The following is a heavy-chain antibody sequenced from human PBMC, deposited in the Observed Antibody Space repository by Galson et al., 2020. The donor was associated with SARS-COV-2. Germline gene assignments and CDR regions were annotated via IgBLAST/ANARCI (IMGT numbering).Heavy chain of an antibody. Sequence: TSETLSLTCTVSGGSISSSSYYWGWLRQPPGKGRECIGSIYYSGSTYYNPSLKSRVTISVDTSKNQFPLRLSSVTAADTAVYYCARREIQLWFFDYWGQGTLVTVSS. CDR1: GGSISSSSYY. V-gene: IGHV4-39*01. CDR3: ARREIQLWFFDY. J-gene: IGHJ4*02. CDR2: IYYSGST. D-gene: IGHD5-18*01.